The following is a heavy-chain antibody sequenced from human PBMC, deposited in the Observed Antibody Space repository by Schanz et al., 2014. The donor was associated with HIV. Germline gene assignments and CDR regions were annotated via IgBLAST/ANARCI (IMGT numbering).Heavy chain of an antibody. D-gene: IGHD3-10*01. CDR2: ISWNSNSI. CDR3: ARGRSGRGALFVGMDV. J-gene: IGHJ6*02. CDR1: GFPFDDYA. V-gene: IGHV3-9*01. Sequence: EVQLVESGGGLVQPGRSLRVSCAASGFPFDDYAMYWVRQAPGKGLEWVSGISWNSNSIGYVDSVKGRFTISRDTAKNSLFLQMNSLRPEDTAVYFCARGRSGRGALFVGMDVWGQGTTVTVSS.